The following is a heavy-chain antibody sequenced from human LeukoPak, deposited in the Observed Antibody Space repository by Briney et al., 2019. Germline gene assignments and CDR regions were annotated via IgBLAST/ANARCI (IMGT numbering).Heavy chain of an antibody. V-gene: IGHV4-61*02. CDR1: GGSISSGSYY. D-gene: IGHD6-13*01. CDR2: IYTSGST. J-gene: IGHJ6*03. CDR3: ARGLKKAAGIVGHYYYYYMDV. Sequence: SETLSLTCTVSGGSISSGSYYWSWIRQPAGKGLEWIGRIYTSGSTNYNPSLKSRVTISVDTSKNQFSLKLSSVTAADTAVYYCARGLKKAAGIVGHYYYYYMDVWGKGTTVTVSS.